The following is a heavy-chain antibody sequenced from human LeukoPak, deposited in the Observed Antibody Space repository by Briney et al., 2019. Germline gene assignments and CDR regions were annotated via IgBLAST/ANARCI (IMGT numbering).Heavy chain of an antibody. D-gene: IGHD2-15*01. CDR2: ISGSGGST. V-gene: IGHV3-23*01. J-gene: IGHJ4*02. CDR3: AKDLCSGGSCYALDY. CDR1: GFIFDDYG. Sequence: GGSLRLSCVASGFIFDDYGLSWVRQAPGKGLEWVSAISGSGGSTYYADSVKGRFTISRDNSKNTLYLQMNSLRAEDTAVYYCAKDLCSGGSCYALDYWGQGTLVTVSS.